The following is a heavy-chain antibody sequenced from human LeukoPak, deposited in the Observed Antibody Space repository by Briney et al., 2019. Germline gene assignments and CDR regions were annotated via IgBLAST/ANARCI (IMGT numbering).Heavy chain of an antibody. Sequence: GASVKVSCKASGYTFTSYGFNWVRQAPGQGFEWMGWISAYYGNTKYAQKLQGRVTMTTDTSTSTAYMELRSLRSDDTAVYHCARDDVYGDRDFDYWGQGTLVTVSS. CDR3: ARDDVYGDRDFDY. J-gene: IGHJ4*02. V-gene: IGHV1-18*01. CDR1: GYTFTSYG. D-gene: IGHD4-17*01. CDR2: ISAYYGNT.